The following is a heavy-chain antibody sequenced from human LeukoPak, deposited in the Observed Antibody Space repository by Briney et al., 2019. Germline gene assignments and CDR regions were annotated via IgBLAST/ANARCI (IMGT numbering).Heavy chain of an antibody. J-gene: IGHJ3*02. V-gene: IGHV3-33*01. CDR3: ARGVVGDAFDI. Sequence: GGSLRLSCAASGFTFSSYGVHWVRQAPGKGLEWVAVIWYDGSNKYYADSVKGRFTISRDNSKNTLYLQMNSLRAENTAVYYCARGVVGDAFDIWGQGTMVTVSS. CDR1: GFTFSSYG. CDR2: IWYDGSNK. D-gene: IGHD3-22*01.